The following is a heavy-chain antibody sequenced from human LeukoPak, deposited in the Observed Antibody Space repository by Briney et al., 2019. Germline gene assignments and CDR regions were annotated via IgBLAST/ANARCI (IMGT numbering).Heavy chain of an antibody. V-gene: IGHV3-33*01. CDR2: IWYDGSKQ. Sequence: GTSLRLSCVASGYTFRSHGMHWVRQAPGKGLEWVAVIWYDGSKQYYADSVKGRFTISRDDFKNTLYLQMNSLRGEDTALYYWARDSGVIGPDLYHWGQGNLVTVFS. D-gene: IGHD2/OR15-2a*01. J-gene: IGHJ4*01. CDR3: ARDSGVIGPDLYH. CDR1: GYTFRSHG.